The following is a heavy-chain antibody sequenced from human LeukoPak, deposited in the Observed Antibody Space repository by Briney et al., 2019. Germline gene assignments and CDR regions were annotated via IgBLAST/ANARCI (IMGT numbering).Heavy chain of an antibody. D-gene: IGHD3-3*01. J-gene: IGHJ6*02. V-gene: IGHV1-8*02. Sequence: ASVKVSCKASGYTFTSFYMHWVRQAPGQGLEWLGWMNPNSGNTGYAQKFQGRVTMTRNTSISTAYMELSSLRSEDTAVYYCARASADAGFWSGYYPLYYYYGMDVWGQGTTVTVSS. CDR2: MNPNSGNT. CDR3: ARASADAGFWSGYYPLYYYYGMDV. CDR1: GYTFTSFY.